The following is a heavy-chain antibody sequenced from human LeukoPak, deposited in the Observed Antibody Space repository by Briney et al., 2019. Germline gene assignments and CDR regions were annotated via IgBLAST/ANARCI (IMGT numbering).Heavy chain of an antibody. CDR3: ARDSPHGYGGDDAFDI. CDR2: IYYSGST. D-gene: IGHD5-18*01. V-gene: IGHV4-61*01. Sequence: SETLSLTCTVSGGSVSSGSYYWSWIRQPPGKGLEWIGYIYYSGSTNYSPSLKSRVTISVDTSKNQFSLKLSSVTAADTAVYYCARDSPHGYGGDDAFDIWGQGTMVTVSS. J-gene: IGHJ3*02. CDR1: GGSVSSGSYY.